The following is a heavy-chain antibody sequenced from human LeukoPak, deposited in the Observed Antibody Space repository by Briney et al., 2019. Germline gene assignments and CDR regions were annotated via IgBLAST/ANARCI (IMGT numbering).Heavy chain of an antibody. CDR3: AKDMHD. CDR2: ISWNSGSI. J-gene: IGHJ4*02. V-gene: IGHV3-9*01. CDR1: GFTFDDYA. Sequence: GRSLRLSCAASGFTFDDYAMHWVRQAPGKGLEWVSGISWNSGSIGYADSVKGRFTISRDNAENSLYLQMNSLRAEDTALYYCAKDMHDWGQGTLVTVSS.